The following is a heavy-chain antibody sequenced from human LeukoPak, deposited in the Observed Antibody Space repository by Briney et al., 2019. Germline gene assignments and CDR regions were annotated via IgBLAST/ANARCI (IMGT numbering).Heavy chain of an antibody. V-gene: IGHV5-51*01. J-gene: IGHJ5*02. D-gene: IGHD3-9*01. Sequence: GESLKISCKSSGYSFTTYWIGWVRQMPGKGLEWMGIIYPGDSDTTYSPSFQGQVTISANNSISTAYLQWSSLKASDTAMYYCARADILTGRNWSDPWGQGTLVTVSS. CDR2: IYPGDSDT. CDR1: GYSFTTYW. CDR3: ARADILTGRNWSDP.